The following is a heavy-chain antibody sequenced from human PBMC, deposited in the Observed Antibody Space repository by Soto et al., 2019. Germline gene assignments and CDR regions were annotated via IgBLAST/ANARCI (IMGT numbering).Heavy chain of an antibody. CDR1: GFTFSSYG. V-gene: IGHV3-33*01. D-gene: IGHD1-26*01. J-gene: IGHJ3*02. Sequence: QVQLVESGGGVVQPGRSLRLSCAASGFTFSSYGMHWVGQAPGKGLEWVAVIWYDGSNKYYADSVKGRFTISRDNSKNTLYLKMNSLGAEDTAVYYCAREMDLGWELLSLAFDIWGQGTMVTVSS. CDR2: IWYDGSNK. CDR3: AREMDLGWELLSLAFDI.